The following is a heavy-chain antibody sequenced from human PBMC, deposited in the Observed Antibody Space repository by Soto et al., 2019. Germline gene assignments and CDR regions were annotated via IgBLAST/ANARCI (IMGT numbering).Heavy chain of an antibody. V-gene: IGHV1-18*04. Sequence: ASVKVSCKASGYTFTSYGISWVRQAPGRGLEWMGWISAYNGNTNYAQKLQGRVTMTTDTSTSTAYMGLRSLRSDDTAVYYCARDPVWGSYRSHFDYWGQGTLVTVSS. CDR1: GYTFTSYG. CDR2: ISAYNGNT. D-gene: IGHD3-16*02. CDR3: ARDPVWGSYRSHFDY. J-gene: IGHJ4*02.